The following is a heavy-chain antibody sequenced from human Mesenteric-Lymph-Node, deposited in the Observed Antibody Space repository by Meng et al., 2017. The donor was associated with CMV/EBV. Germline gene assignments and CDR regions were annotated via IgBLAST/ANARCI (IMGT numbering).Heavy chain of an antibody. CDR2: IYHSGST. Sequence: SETLSLTCTVSDYSISSGYYWGWIRQPPGKGLEWIGNIYHSGSTNYNPSLKSRVTISVDKSKNQFSLKLSSVTAADTAVYYCARSIRGSTSSKNWFDPWGQGTLVTVSS. V-gene: IGHV4-38-2*02. CDR1: DYSISSGYY. J-gene: IGHJ5*02. CDR3: ARSIRGSTSSKNWFDP. D-gene: IGHD2-2*01.